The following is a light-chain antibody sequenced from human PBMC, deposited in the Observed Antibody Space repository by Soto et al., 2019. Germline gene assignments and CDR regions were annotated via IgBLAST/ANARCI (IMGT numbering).Light chain of an antibody. V-gene: IGKV3-15*01. CDR3: EQYSTSGT. CDR1: QSVYNN. J-gene: IGKJ1*01. CDR2: GAS. Sequence: EVVMTQSPATLSVSPGERATLSCRASQSVYNNLAWYQQKPGQAPRLLIYGASTRATGIPARFSGSGYGTDLNLTISRLEPEDFAVYYCEQYSTSGTSGQRTKVDI.